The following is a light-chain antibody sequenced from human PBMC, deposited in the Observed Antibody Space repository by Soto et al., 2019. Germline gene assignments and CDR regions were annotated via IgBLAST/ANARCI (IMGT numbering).Light chain of an antibody. CDR1: SSNIGKNA. Sequence: QSVLTQPPSVSAAPRQTVTISFSGGSSNIGKNAVNWYQQLPGKAPKLLIFYSDLLSSGVSDRFSGSKSCTSASLAISGLQSEDEGDYYCATWDDSLNGVVFGGGTKLTVL. CDR3: ATWDDSLNGVV. CDR2: YSD. V-gene: IGLV1-36*01. J-gene: IGLJ2*01.